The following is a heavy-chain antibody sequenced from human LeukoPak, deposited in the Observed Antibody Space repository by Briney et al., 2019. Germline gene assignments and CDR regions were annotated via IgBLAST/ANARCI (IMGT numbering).Heavy chain of an antibody. J-gene: IGHJ3*02. V-gene: IGHV3-48*03. D-gene: IGHD3-16*01. CDR3: ARVLGLGAAFDI. Sequence: GGSLSLSWEASGFTFSSYEMNWFRQAPGKGLEWVSYISSSGSTIYYADSVKGRFTIARDNAKNSLYLQMNSLRAEDTAVYYCARVLGLGAAFDIWGQGTMVTVSS. CDR1: GFTFSSYE. CDR2: ISSSGSTI.